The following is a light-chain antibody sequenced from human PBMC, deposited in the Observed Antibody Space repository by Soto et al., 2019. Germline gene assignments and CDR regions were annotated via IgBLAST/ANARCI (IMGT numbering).Light chain of an antibody. V-gene: IGLV2-14*01. Sequence: QSVLTQPASVSGSPGQSITISCTGTSSDVGYYNFVSWYQLHPGKAPKLMISEVSHRPSGVSNRFSGSKSGNTASLTISGLQAEDEADYYCSSYTSSSTLVFGTGTKVTVL. J-gene: IGLJ1*01. CDR3: SSYTSSSTLV. CDR2: EVS. CDR1: SSDVGYYNF.